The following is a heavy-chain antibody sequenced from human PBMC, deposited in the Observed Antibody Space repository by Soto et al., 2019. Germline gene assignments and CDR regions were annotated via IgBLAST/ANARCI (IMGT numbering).Heavy chain of an antibody. J-gene: IGHJ6*02. CDR3: AGGMAGLDV. Sequence: DVQLVESGGGVVQPGGSLRLSCAASGLSFNIYWMHWVRQVPGKGLVWLARINSDGSHTIYVDSVKGRFTISRDNAKNTVLLQMDSLRDEDRGVYYCAGGMAGLDVWGQGTTVTVSS. CDR2: INSDGSHT. CDR1: GLSFNIYW. V-gene: IGHV3-74*01.